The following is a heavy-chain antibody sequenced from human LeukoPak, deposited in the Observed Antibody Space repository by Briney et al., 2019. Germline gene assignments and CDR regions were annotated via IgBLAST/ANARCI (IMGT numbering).Heavy chain of an antibody. CDR3: ARDLGGSGSYYNGPPYYFHY. V-gene: IGHV3-21*01. D-gene: IGHD3-10*01. CDR2: ISSSSSYI. Sequence: PGGSLRLSCAASGFTFSSYSMNWVRQAPGKGLEWVSSISSSSSYIYYADSVKGRFTISRDNAKNSLYLQMNSLRAEDTAVYYCARDLGGSGSYYNGPPYYFHYWGQGALVTVSS. CDR1: GFTFSSYS. J-gene: IGHJ4*02.